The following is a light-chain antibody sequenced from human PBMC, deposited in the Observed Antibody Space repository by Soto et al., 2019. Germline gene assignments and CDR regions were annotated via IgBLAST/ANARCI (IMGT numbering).Light chain of an antibody. CDR3: QQRSNWPRSIT. V-gene: IGKV3-11*01. Sequence: ATLSLSPGERANLSCRASQSVSSYLAWYQQKPGQAPRLLIYDASNRATGIPARFSGSGSGTDFALTISSLEPGDFAVYYWQQRSNWPRSITFGQGTKVDI. J-gene: IGKJ1*01. CDR2: DAS. CDR1: QSVSSY.